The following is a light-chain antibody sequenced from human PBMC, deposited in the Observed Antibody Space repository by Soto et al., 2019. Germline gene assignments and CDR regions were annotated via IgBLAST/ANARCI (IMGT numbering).Light chain of an antibody. Sequence: DIQITQSPSSLSASVGDRVTITCQASQDISNYLNWYQQKPGKAPKLLIYDASNLETMVPSRFSGSESGTDFTFTISSLQPEDIATDYCQQYDNLALTFGGGTKVEIK. V-gene: IGKV1-33*01. CDR1: QDISNY. CDR2: DAS. J-gene: IGKJ4*01. CDR3: QQYDNLALT.